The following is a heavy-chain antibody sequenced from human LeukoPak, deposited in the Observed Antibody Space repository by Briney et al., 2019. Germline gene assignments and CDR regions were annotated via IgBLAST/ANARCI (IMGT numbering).Heavy chain of an antibody. D-gene: IGHD3-10*01. CDR1: GFTFSSSA. J-gene: IGHJ6*03. CDR3: ASLVLLWFGESSLAAGHVDMDV. V-gene: IGHV3-30*04. Sequence: GRSLRLSCAASGFTFSSSAMHWVRQAPGKGLEWVAVISYDGSNKYYVDSVKGRFTISRDNSKNTLYLHMNSLRAEDTAIYYCASLVLLWFGESSLAAGHVDMDVWGKGTTVTVSS. CDR2: ISYDGSNK.